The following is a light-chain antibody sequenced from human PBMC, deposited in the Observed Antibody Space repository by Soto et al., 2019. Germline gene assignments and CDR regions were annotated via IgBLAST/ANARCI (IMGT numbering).Light chain of an antibody. Sequence: QSVLTQPASVSGSPGQSITISCTGTRSDIGAYNFVSWYQQHPGEVPKLILYDVNVRHSGVSNRFSGSKSGNTASLTISGLQAEEEADYYCTSWTTSTTMLFGGGTQLTVL. CDR3: TSWTTSTTML. V-gene: IGLV2-14*03. CDR2: DVN. CDR1: RSDIGAYNF. J-gene: IGLJ2*01.